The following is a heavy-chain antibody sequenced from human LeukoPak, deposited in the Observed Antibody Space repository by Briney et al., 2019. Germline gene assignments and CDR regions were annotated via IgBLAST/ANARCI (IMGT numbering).Heavy chain of an antibody. CDR3: ARGPTRANSSDY. CDR1: GFTFSSYW. J-gene: IGHJ4*02. V-gene: IGHV3-7*01. D-gene: IGHD2/OR15-2a*01. CDR2: IKQDGSEK. Sequence: GGSLRLSCAASGFTFSSYWMSWVRQPPGKGLEWVAKIKQDGSEKYYVDSVKGRFTVSRDNAKNSLYLQMNSLRAEDTAVYYCARGPTRANSSDYWGQGTLLTVSS.